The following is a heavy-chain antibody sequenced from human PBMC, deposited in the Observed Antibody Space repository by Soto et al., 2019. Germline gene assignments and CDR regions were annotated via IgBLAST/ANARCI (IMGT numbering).Heavy chain of an antibody. CDR1: GFTFSVYG. V-gene: IGHV3-30*18. CDR3: AKGTFPGTTTPDRFAFDI. J-gene: IGHJ3*02. D-gene: IGHD3-22*01. Sequence: QVQLVESGGGVVQPGGSLRLSCAASGFTFSVYGLHWVRQAPGKGLEWVTVISPDGNYEYYAESVKGRFSISRENSKNTLYLQLNSLRTEDTAVYFCAKGTFPGTTTPDRFAFDIWGQGTMVTVSS. CDR2: ISPDGNYE.